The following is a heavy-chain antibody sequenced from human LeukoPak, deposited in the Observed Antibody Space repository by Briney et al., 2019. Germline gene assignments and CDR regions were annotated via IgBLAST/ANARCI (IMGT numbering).Heavy chain of an antibody. CDR1: GYSISSGYY. CDR2: IYHSGST. Sequence: PSETLSLTCAASGYSISSGYYWGWIRQPPGKGLEWIGSIYHSGSTYYNPSLKSRVTISVDTSKNQFSLKLSSVTAADTAVYYCARGRSTIFGVVIYYFDYWGQGTLVTVSS. CDR3: ARGRSTIFGVVIYYFDY. D-gene: IGHD3-3*01. J-gene: IGHJ4*02. V-gene: IGHV4-38-2*01.